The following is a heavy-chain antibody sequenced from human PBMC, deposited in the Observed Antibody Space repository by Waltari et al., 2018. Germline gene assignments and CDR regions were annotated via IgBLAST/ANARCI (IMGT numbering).Heavy chain of an antibody. CDR3: ARETSHYYYFDY. J-gene: IGHJ4*02. Sequence: QVQLVESGGGVVQPGRSLGLSCAPSGFPFSSYGLHWVRQAPGKGLEWVAVIWYEGNNKYYADSVKGRFTISRDNSKNTLYLQMNSLRAEDTAVYYCARETSHYYYFDYWGQGTLVTVSS. CDR2: IWYEGNNK. D-gene: IGHD2-21*01. V-gene: IGHV3-33*01. CDR1: GFPFSSYG.